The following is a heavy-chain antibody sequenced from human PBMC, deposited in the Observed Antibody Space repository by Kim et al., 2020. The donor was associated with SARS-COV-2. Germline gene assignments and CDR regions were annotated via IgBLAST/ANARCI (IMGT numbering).Heavy chain of an antibody. V-gene: IGHV3-21*01. Sequence: LSLTCAASGFTFSSYSMNWVRQAPGKGLEWVSSISSSSSYIYYADSVKGRFTISRDNAKNSLYLQMNSLRAEDTAVYYCARSVCGYSGYDFPYYYGMDVWGQGTTVTVSS. J-gene: IGHJ6*02. CDR1: GFTFSSYS. CDR2: ISSSSSYI. CDR3: ARSVCGYSGYDFPYYYGMDV. D-gene: IGHD5-12*01.